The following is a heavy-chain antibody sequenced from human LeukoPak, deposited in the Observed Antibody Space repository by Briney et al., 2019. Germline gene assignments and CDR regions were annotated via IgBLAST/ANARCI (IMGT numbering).Heavy chain of an antibody. D-gene: IGHD3/OR15-3a*01. V-gene: IGHV4-59*01. CDR1: GGSISSYY. CDR3: ARSHSVWTSFDY. Sequence: PSETLSLTCTVSGGSISSYYWSWIRQPPGKGLEWIGYIYYSGSTNYNPSLKSRVTISVDTSKNQFSLKLSSVTAADTAVYYCARSHSVWTSFDYWGQGTLVAVSS. CDR2: IYYSGST. J-gene: IGHJ4*02.